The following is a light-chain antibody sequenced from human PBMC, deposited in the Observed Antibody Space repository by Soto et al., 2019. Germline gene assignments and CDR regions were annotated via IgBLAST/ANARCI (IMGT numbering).Light chain of an antibody. CDR1: QSVSSY. J-gene: IGKJ5*01. Sequence: EIVLTQSPGTLSLSPGERATLSCRASQSVSSYLAWYQQKPGQAPRLLIHDASSRATGIPARFSGSGSGTDFTLTISSLEPEDFALYYCQQRSAWPPSITFGQGTRMEIK. V-gene: IGKV3-11*01. CDR2: DAS. CDR3: QQRSAWPPSIT.